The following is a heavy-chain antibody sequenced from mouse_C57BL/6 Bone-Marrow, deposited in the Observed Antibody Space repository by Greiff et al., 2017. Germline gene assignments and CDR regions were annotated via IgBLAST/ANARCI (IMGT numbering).Heavy chain of an antibody. V-gene: IGHV1-47*01. D-gene: IGHD2-4*01. CDR1: GYTFTTYS. CDR2: FHPYNDDT. CDR3: ARGDDCGGYYFDY. J-gene: IGHJ2*01. Sequence: QVQLQQSGAELVKPGASVKMSCKASGYTFTTYSIVWMKQNPGQSLEWIGNFHPYNDDTKYNEKFKGKATLTVEKSSSTVYLQLSRLTSDDSAVYYGARGDDCGGYYFDYWGQGTTLTVSS.